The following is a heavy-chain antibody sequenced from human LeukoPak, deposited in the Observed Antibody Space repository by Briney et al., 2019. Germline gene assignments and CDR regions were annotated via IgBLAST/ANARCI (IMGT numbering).Heavy chain of an antibody. J-gene: IGHJ2*01. CDR2: MDHTGNT. CDR3: ARATRSSSWVHGSYWYFDL. V-gene: IGHV4-31*03. D-gene: IGHD6-13*01. CDR1: GASINSGGSY. Sequence: SQTRSLTCTVSGASINSGGSYWSWIRQYPGKGLEWVGYMDHTGNTYNNPSLKSRVIISADTSENQFSLKLSSVTAADTAVYYCARATRSSSWVHGSYWYFDLWGRGTLVTVSS.